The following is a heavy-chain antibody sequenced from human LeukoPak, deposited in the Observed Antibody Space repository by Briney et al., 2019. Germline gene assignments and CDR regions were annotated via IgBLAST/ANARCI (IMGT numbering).Heavy chain of an antibody. CDR1: EFTFSSYA. D-gene: IGHD2/OR15-2a*01. CDR2: INVSGGST. Sequence: GGSLRLSCAASEFTFSSYAMQWVRQAPGKGLEWVSGINVSGGSTWYADSVKGRFTISRDNSKNTLYLQMNSLRAEDTAVYYCAKYVSAKGPPYALDVWGQGTKVTVSS. CDR3: AKYVSAKGPPYALDV. J-gene: IGHJ6*02. V-gene: IGHV3-23*01.